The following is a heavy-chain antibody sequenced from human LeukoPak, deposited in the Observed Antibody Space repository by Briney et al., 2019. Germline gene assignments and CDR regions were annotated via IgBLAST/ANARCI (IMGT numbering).Heavy chain of an antibody. CDR2: IWYDGSYE. Sequence: PGGSLRLSCAASGFTFSNYSMNWVRQAPGKGLEWVAVIWYDGSYEDYGDSVKGRFSISRDNSKNTVYLQMNSLRAEDTAVYYCAKDYIRIGSSGLRTGAFDIWGQGTRVTVSS. CDR1: GFTFSNYS. V-gene: IGHV3-33*06. D-gene: IGHD3/OR15-3a*01. J-gene: IGHJ3*02. CDR3: AKDYIRIGSSGLRTGAFDI.